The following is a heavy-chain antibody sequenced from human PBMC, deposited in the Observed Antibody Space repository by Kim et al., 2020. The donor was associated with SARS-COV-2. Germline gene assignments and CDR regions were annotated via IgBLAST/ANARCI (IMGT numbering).Heavy chain of an antibody. CDR3: AKESIVGATIGGGPFDY. J-gene: IGHJ4*02. CDR2: ISWNSGSI. D-gene: IGHD1-26*01. V-gene: IGHV3-9*01. CDR1: GFTFDDYA. Sequence: GGSLRLSCAASGFTFDDYAMHWVRQAPGKGLEWVSGISWNSGSIGYADSVKGRFTISRDNAKNSLYLQMNSLRAEDTALYYCAKESIVGATIGGGPFDYWGQGTLVTVSS.